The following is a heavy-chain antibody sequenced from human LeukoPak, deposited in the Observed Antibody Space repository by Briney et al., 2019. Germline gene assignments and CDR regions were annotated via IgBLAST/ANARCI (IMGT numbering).Heavy chain of an antibody. J-gene: IGHJ6*03. D-gene: IGHD3-9*01. CDR3: ASLTTGTADYYYYYMDV. Sequence: GASVKVSCKASGYTFTGYYMHWVRQAPGQGLEWMRGIIPIFGTANYAQKFQGRVTITADESTSTAYMELSSLRSEDTAVYYCASLTTGTADYYYYYMDVWGKGTTVTVSS. V-gene: IGHV1-69*13. CDR2: IIPIFGTA. CDR1: GYTFTGYY.